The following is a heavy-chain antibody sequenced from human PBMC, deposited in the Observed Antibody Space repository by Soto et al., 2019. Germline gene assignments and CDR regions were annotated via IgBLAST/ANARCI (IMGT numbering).Heavy chain of an antibody. CDR3: ATHHTYCSGGSCYSSYDY. D-gene: IGHD2-15*01. V-gene: IGHV1-24*01. Sequence: ASVKVSCKVSGYTLTELSMHWVRQAPGKGLEWMGGFDPEDGETIYAQKFQGRVTMTEDTSTGTAYMELSSLRSEDTAVYYCATHHTYCSGGSCYSSYDYWGQGTLVTVSS. J-gene: IGHJ4*02. CDR1: GYTLTELS. CDR2: FDPEDGET.